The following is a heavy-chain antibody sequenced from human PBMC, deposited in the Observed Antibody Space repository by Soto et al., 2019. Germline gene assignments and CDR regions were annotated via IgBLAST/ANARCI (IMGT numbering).Heavy chain of an antibody. V-gene: IGHV4-4*07. J-gene: IGHJ6*02. CDR1: GGSISSYY. CDR2: IYTSGST. Sequence: QVQLQESGPGLVKPSETLSLTCTVSGGSISSYYWSWIRQPAGKGLEWIGRIYTSGSTNYNPSLRSRVTMSLDRSKNQFSLKLSSVTAADTAVYYCARAGYCSSTSCYTFYYYGMDVWGQGTTVTVAS. CDR3: ARAGYCSSTSCYTFYYYGMDV. D-gene: IGHD2-2*02.